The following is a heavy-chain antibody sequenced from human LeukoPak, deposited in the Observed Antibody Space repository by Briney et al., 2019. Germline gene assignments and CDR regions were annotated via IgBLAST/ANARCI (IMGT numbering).Heavy chain of an antibody. J-gene: IGHJ5*02. CDR2: MNPNSGNT. Sequence: ASVKVSCKASGYTFTSYDINWVRQATGQGLEWMGWMNPNSGNTGYAQKFQGRVTMTRNTSISTAYMELSSLRSEDTAVYYCARGLRAIFGVVILYNWFDPWGQGTLVTVSP. V-gene: IGHV1-8*01. D-gene: IGHD3-3*01. CDR3: ARGLRAIFGVVILYNWFDP. CDR1: GYTFTSYD.